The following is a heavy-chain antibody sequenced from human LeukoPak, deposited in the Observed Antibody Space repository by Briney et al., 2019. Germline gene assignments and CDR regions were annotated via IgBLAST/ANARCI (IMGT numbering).Heavy chain of an antibody. CDR2: INHSGST. Sequence: SETLSLACAVYGGSFSGYYWSWIRQPPGKGLEWIGEINHSGSTNYNPSLKSRVTISVDTSKNQFSLKLRPVTAADTAVYYCARGQLGDAFDIWGQGTMDTVSS. CDR1: GGSFSGYY. CDR3: ARGQLGDAFDI. D-gene: IGHD1-26*01. V-gene: IGHV4-34*01. J-gene: IGHJ3*02.